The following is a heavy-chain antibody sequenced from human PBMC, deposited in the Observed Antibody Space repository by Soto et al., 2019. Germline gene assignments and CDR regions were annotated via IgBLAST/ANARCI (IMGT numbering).Heavy chain of an antibody. CDR2: INSEGTGT. CDR3: VRDYDSSGYNSDY. V-gene: IGHV3-74*01. CDR1: GLTLRSYC. J-gene: IGHJ4*02. D-gene: IGHD3-22*01. Sequence: GGSMELSSAACGLTLRSYCIDWVRQVPGKGLVWVSRINSEGTGTIYADSVKGRFTISRDNAKNTLYLQMNSLRAEDTAVYYCVRDYDSSGYNSDYWGQGTPVTVSS.